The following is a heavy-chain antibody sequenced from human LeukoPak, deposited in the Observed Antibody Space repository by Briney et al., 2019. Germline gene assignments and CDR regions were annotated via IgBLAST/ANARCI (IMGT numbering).Heavy chain of an antibody. V-gene: IGHV1-8*01. CDR2: MNPNSGNT. CDR1: GYTFTNYD. D-gene: IGHD1-26*01. J-gene: IGHJ5*02. Sequence: GASVKVSCKASGYTFTNYDINWVRQGTGQGLEWMGWMNPNSGNTGYAQKFQGRVTMTRNTSISTAYMDLSSLKSEDTAVYYCAKSVGPGGSSYNWFDPWGQGTLVTVSS. CDR3: AKSVGPGGSSYNWFDP.